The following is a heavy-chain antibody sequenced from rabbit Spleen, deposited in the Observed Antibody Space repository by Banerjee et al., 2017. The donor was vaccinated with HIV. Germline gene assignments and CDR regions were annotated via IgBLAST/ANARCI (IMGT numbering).Heavy chain of an antibody. Sequence: QSVEESGGDLVKPGASLTLTCTASGLDFSSNVMCWVRQAPGKGLEWIACINSYTGRPVYASWTKGPFTISKGASTTVTLRMTRLTAADTATYFCARGFASSSGYYLNLWGPGTLVTVS. CDR3: ARGFASSSGYYLNL. V-gene: IGHV1S40*01. J-gene: IGHJ4*01. CDR1: GLDFSSNV. CDR2: INSYTGRP. D-gene: IGHD1-1*01.